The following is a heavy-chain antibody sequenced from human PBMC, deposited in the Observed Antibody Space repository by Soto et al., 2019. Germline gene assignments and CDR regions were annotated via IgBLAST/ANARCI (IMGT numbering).Heavy chain of an antibody. CDR3: ARDDFRLGYCSGGSCPHFDY. CDR2: ISAYNGNT. CDR1: GYTFTRYG. D-gene: IGHD2-15*01. V-gene: IGHV1-18*01. Sequence: ASVKVSCKASGYTFTRYGISWVRQAPGRGLEWMGWISAYNGNTNYAQKLQGRVTMTTDTSTSTAYMELRSLRSDDTAVYYCARDDFRLGYCSGGSCPHFDYWGQGTLVTVSS. J-gene: IGHJ4*02.